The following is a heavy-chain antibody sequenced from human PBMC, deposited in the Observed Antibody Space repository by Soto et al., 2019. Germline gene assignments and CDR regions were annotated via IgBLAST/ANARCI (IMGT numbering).Heavy chain of an antibody. CDR1: GDSVSSNSAA. V-gene: IGHV6-1*01. Sequence: PSQTLSLTCAISGDSVSSNSAAWNWIRQSPSRGLEWLGRAYYRSQWYYDSAVSVKSRITVIPDTSKNQFSLHLSSVTPEDTAIYYCTEQEGDSRTYNGLDVWGQGTTVTVSS. CDR3: TEQEGDSRTYNGLDV. CDR2: AYYRSQWYY. D-gene: IGHD2-21*02. J-gene: IGHJ6*02.